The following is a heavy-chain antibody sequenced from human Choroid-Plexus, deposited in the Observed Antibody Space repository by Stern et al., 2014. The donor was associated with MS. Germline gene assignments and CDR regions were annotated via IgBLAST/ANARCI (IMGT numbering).Heavy chain of an antibody. J-gene: IGHJ5*02. CDR2: VSYDGSNK. CDR1: GFTFGSCA. V-gene: IGHV3-30*18. Sequence: QVQLGQSGGGVVQPGRPLRLPCVASGFTFGSCAMHWVRQAPGKGLEGGAGVSYDGSNKYYADSVKGRFTISRDNSQNTLYMQMSSLRPEDTAVYYCAKDRQYLTYFFDHWGQGSLVTVSS. D-gene: IGHD2/OR15-2a*01. CDR3: AKDRQYLTYFFDH.